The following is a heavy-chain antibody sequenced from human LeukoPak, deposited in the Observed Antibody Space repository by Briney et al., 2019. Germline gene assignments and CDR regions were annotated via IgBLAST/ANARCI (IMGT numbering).Heavy chain of an antibody. D-gene: IGHD6-19*01. V-gene: IGHV4-39*07. CDR3: ATAPGYSSGWYGY. Sequence: PSETLSLTCTVSGGSISSSSYYWGWIRQPPGKGLEWIGSIYYSGSTYYNPSLKSQVTISVDTSKNQFSLKLSSVTAADTAVYYCATAPGYSSGWYGYWGQGTLVTVSS. CDR1: GGSISSSSYY. CDR2: IYYSGST. J-gene: IGHJ4*02.